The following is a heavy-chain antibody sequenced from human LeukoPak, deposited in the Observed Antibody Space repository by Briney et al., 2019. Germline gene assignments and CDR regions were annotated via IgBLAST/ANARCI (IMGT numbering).Heavy chain of an antibody. CDR3: ARGGDGYHNGPE. J-gene: IGHJ4*02. Sequence: MAGGSLRLSCAASGFTFSSYSMNWVRQASGKGLEWVSSISSSSSYIYYADSVKGRFTISRDNAKNSLYLQMNSLRAEDTAVYYCARGGDGYHNGPEWGQGTLVTVSS. D-gene: IGHD5-24*01. CDR1: GFTFSSYS. CDR2: ISSSSSYI. V-gene: IGHV3-21*01.